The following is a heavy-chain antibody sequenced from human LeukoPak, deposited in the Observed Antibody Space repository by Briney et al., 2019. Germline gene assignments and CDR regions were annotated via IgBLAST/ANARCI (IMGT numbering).Heavy chain of an antibody. J-gene: IGHJ6*03. CDR2: INHSGST. Sequence: SETLSLTCAVYGGSFSGYYWSWIRQPPEKGLEWIGEINHSGSTNYNPSLKSRVTISVDTSKNQFSLKLSSVTAADTAVYYCARKVYMDVWGKGTTVTVSS. CDR3: ARKVYMDV. CDR1: GGSFSGYY. V-gene: IGHV4-34*01.